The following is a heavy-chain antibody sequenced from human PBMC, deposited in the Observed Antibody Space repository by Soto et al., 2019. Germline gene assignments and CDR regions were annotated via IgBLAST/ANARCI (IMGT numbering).Heavy chain of an antibody. CDR1: GFTFSSYE. J-gene: IGHJ4*02. V-gene: IGHV3-48*03. CDR2: ISSSGSTI. CDR3: AGDNQWLVDY. D-gene: IGHD6-19*01. Sequence: GGSLRLSCAASGFTFSSYEMNWVRQAPGKGLEWVSYISSSGSTIYYADSVKGRFTISGDNAKNSLYLQMNSLRAEDTAVYYCAGDNQWLVDYWGQGTLVTVSS.